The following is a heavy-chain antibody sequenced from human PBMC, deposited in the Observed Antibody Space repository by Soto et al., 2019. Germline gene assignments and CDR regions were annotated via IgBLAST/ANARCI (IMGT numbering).Heavy chain of an antibody. D-gene: IGHD6-13*01. J-gene: IGHJ6*02. CDR3: ARAVAAAGTNYYYGMDV. CDR2: IIPIFGTA. Sequence: SVKVSCKASGGTFSSYAISWVRQAPGQGLEWMGGIIPIFGTANYAQKFQGRVTITADESTSTAYMELSSLRSEDTAVYYCARAVAAAGTNYYYGMDVWGQGTTVTV. CDR1: GGTFSSYA. V-gene: IGHV1-69*13.